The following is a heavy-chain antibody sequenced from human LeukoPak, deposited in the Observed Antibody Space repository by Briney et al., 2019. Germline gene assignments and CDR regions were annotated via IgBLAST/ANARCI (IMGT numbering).Heavy chain of an antibody. Sequence: GGSLRLSCAASGFTFSDHFMDWVRQAPGKGLEWVGRSRNKANSYTTEYAASVKGRFTVSGDDSQNSLYLRMDSLKTEDTAVYYCTRVVYSNYMYYFDSWGQGILVTVSS. CDR2: SRNKANSYTT. D-gene: IGHD4-11*01. CDR3: TRVVYSNYMYYFDS. V-gene: IGHV3-72*01. CDR1: GFTFSDHF. J-gene: IGHJ4*02.